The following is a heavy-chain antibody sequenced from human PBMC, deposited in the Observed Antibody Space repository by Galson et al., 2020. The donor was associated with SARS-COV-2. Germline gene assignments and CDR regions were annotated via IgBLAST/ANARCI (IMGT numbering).Heavy chain of an antibody. CDR3: ARGHRGVVPSPVLGLGPFYSYYYMDV. V-gene: IGHV4-34*01. CDR1: GGSFSGYS. CDR2: INSGGNT. D-gene: IGHD3-10*01. Sequence: TLSLTCAVYGGSFSGYSWTWIRQPPGKGLEWIGEINSGGNTNYSPSLRSRVTVSADPSKNQFSLKVRSVTAADTALYYCARGHRGVVPSPVLGLGPFYSYYYMDVWAKGTTVAVSS. J-gene: IGHJ6*03.